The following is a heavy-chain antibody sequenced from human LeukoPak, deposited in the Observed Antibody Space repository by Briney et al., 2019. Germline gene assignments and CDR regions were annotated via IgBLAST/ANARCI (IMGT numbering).Heavy chain of an antibody. D-gene: IGHD1-26*01. Sequence: PSETLSLTCAVYGGSFSGYYWSWIRQPPGKGLEWIGEINHSGSTNYNPSLKSRVTILVDTSKNQFSLKLSSVTAADTAVYYCARGGYGGSSWYFDYWGQGTLVTVSS. V-gene: IGHV4-34*01. CDR2: INHSGST. J-gene: IGHJ4*02. CDR1: GGSFSGYY. CDR3: ARGGYGGSSWYFDY.